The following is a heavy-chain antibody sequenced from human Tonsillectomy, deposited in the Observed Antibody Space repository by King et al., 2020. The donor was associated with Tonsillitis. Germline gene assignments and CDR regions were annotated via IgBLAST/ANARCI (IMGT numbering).Heavy chain of an antibody. CDR1: GGTFSSYA. CDR3: AKHSSVDAFDI. J-gene: IGHJ3*02. CDR2: IIPILGIA. D-gene: IGHD6-6*01. Sequence: VQLVESGAEVKKPGSSVKVSCKASGGTFSSYAISWVRQAPGQGLEWMGRIIPILGIANYAQKFQGRVTITADKSTSTAYMELSSLRSEDTAVYYCAKHSSVDAFDIWGQGTMVTVSS. V-gene: IGHV1-69*09.